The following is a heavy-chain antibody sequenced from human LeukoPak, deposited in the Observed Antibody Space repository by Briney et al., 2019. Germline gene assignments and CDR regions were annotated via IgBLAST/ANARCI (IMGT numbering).Heavy chain of an antibody. Sequence: PGGSLRLSCAASGFTFSSYEMNWVRQAPGKGLEWVSYISTSGSTIYYADSVKGRFTIPRDNSKNTQYLQMTRLRAEDTAVYYCAKVSSPGYCNGGRCHSFAYWGQGTLVTVSS. CDR3: AKVSSPGYCNGGRCHSFAY. CDR1: GFTFSSYE. D-gene: IGHD2-15*01. J-gene: IGHJ4*02. CDR2: ISTSGSTI. V-gene: IGHV3-48*03.